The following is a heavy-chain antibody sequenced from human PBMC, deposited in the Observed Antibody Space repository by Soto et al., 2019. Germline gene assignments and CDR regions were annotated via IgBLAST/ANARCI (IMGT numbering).Heavy chain of an antibody. J-gene: IGHJ5*02. Sequence: GESLKISCRTSGYKFTSSWIAWVRQKPGKGLEWMGIIFPSDSDTRYSPSFQGQVTISADRSTSTVFLQWASLKASDAAVYFCARKDKSGYFNWFDPWGQGTLVTVSS. D-gene: IGHD3-22*01. CDR3: ARKDKSGYFNWFDP. CDR1: GYKFTSSW. CDR2: IFPSDSDT. V-gene: IGHV5-51*01.